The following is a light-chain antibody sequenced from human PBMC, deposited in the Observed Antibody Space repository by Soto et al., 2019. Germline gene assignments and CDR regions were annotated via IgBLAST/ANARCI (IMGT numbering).Light chain of an antibody. CDR1: RSVSSAY. CDR3: QQYGPSPMYT. Sequence: EVVLTQSPGTLSLSPGEGATLSCRASRSVSSAYLAWYQQKPGQAPRLLIYATSSRATGIPDRFSGSGSWTDFTLTITRLEPEDFAVYYCQQYGPSPMYTFGQGTKLEIK. J-gene: IGKJ2*01. V-gene: IGKV3-20*01. CDR2: ATS.